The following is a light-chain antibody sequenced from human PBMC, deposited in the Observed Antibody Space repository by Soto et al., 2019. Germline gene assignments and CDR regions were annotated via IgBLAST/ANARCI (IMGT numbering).Light chain of an antibody. CDR1: QSVSSN. Sequence: EIVMTQSPASLSVSPGERATLSCRASQSVSSNLAWYQQKPGQAPRLLIYGASTGATGVPARFSGSGSGTDFTLTISSLLSEDFAVYYCQQYNNWPRTFGQGTKV. CDR3: QQYNNWPRT. CDR2: GAS. J-gene: IGKJ1*01. V-gene: IGKV3-15*01.